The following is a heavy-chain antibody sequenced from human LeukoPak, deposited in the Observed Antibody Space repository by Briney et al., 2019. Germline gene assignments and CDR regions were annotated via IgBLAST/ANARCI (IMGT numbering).Heavy chain of an antibody. CDR2: ISAYNGDT. CDR3: AREEDIVVVPPAYFDY. D-gene: IGHD2-2*01. CDR1: GYTFTSYD. J-gene: IGHJ4*02. V-gene: IGHV1-18*01. Sequence: ASVKVSCKASGYTFTSYDINWVRQATGQGLEWMGWISAYNGDTKYAQKFQGRLTMTTDTSTSTAYVELRSLRSDDTAVYYCAREEDIVVVPPAYFDYWGQGTLVTVSS.